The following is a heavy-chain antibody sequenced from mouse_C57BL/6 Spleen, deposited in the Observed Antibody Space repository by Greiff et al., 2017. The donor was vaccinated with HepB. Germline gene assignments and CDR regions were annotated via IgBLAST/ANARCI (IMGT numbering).Heavy chain of an antibody. D-gene: IGHD1-1*01. CDR3: TRSGYYGSLAY. CDR2: IDPETGGT. J-gene: IGHJ3*01. Sequence: QVQLQQSGAELVRPGASVTLSCKASGYTFTVYEMHWVKQTPVHGLEWIGAIDPETGGTAYNQKFKGKAILTADKSSSTAYMELRSLTSEDSAVYYCTRSGYYGSLAYWGQGTLVTVSA. CDR1: GYTFTVYE. V-gene: IGHV1-15*01.